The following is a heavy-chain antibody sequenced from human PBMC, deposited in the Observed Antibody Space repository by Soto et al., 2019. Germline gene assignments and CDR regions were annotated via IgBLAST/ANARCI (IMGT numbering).Heavy chain of an antibody. D-gene: IGHD6-19*01. J-gene: IGHJ5*02. Sequence: ASVKVSCKASGYTCTGYYMHWVRQAPGQGLEWMGWINPNSGGTNYAQKFQGWVTMTRDTSISTAYMELSRLRSDDTAVYYCARGTAVAGLNWFDPWGQGTLVTVSS. CDR2: INPNSGGT. CDR3: ARGTAVAGLNWFDP. V-gene: IGHV1-2*04. CDR1: GYTCTGYY.